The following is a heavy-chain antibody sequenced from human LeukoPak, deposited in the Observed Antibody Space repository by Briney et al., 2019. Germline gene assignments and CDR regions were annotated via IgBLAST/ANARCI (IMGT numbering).Heavy chain of an antibody. CDR2: TYYSGST. CDR1: GDSITSGDYY. Sequence: SATLSLTCNVSGDSITSGDYYWSWIRQPPGKGLEWIGNTYYSGSTYYNPSLKSRVTISVDTSKNQFSLKLSSVTAADTAVYYCARASWYSSGWYHGNFDYWGQGTLVTVSS. CDR3: ARASWYSSGWYHGNFDY. D-gene: IGHD6-19*01. V-gene: IGHV4-30-4*08. J-gene: IGHJ4*02.